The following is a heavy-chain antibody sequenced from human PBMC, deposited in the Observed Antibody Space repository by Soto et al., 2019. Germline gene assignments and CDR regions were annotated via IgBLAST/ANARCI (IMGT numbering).Heavy chain of an antibody. V-gene: IGHV4-31*03. J-gene: IGHJ6*02. CDR3: ARDRLDPGRLLLYGMDV. CDR2: IYYSGST. Sequence: QVQLQESGPGLVKPSQTLSLTCTVSGGSISSGGYYWSWIRQHPGKGLEWIGYIYYSGSTYYNPSLKSRVTISVDTSKNQFSLKLSSVTAADTAVYYCARDRLDPGRLLLYGMDVWGQGTTVTVSS. CDR1: GGSISSGGYY. D-gene: IGHD2-15*01.